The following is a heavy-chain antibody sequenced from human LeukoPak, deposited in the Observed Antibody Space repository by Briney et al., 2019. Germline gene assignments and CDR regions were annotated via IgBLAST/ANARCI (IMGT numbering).Heavy chain of an antibody. D-gene: IGHD3-22*01. CDR1: GFTFSTYW. CDR2: IKEDGSEK. V-gene: IGHV3-7*01. Sequence: PGGSLRLSCAASGFTFSTYWINWVRQAPGKGLEWVANIKEDGSEKYYGDSVKGRFTISRDNAKNSLYLQMNSLRAEDTAVYYCARASSGYQWGQGTLVTVSS. CDR3: ARASSGYQ. J-gene: IGHJ4*02.